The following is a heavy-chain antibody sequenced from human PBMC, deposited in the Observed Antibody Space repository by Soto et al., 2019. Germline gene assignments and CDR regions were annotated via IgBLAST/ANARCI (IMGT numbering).Heavy chain of an antibody. V-gene: IGHV3-23*01. J-gene: IGHJ4*02. CDR1: GFTFSSYA. D-gene: IGHD2-15*01. CDR3: AKDRGGFVVVVAATLSYFAY. CDR2: ISGSGGST. Sequence: EVQLLESGGGLVQPGGSLRLSCAASGFTFSSYAMSWVRQAPGKGLEWVSDISGSGGSTYYADSVKGRFTISRDNSKNTLYPQMYSLIAEDTAVYYCAKDRGGFVVVVAATLSYFAYWGQGTLVTVSS.